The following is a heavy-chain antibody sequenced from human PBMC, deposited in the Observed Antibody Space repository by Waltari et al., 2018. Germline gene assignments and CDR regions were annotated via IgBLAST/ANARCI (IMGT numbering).Heavy chain of an antibody. J-gene: IGHJ6*02. CDR1: GGSVRGYY. Sequence: QVHLEQWGAGQLQPSETLSLTCVVNGGSVRGYYWGWVRQAPGKGLEWIGEINHSPNRNYNTSLRSRVDMSVDTSKNQFSLKLNFVTAADTGVYYCVRLEDCSGPGGNCYSGDPFALDVWGQGTTVTVSS. V-gene: IGHV4-34*01. D-gene: IGHD2-15*01. CDR3: VRLEDCSGPGGNCYSGDPFALDV. CDR2: INHSPNR.